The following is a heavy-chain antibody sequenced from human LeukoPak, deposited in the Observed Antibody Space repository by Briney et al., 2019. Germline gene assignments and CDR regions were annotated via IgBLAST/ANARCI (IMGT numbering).Heavy chain of an antibody. CDR2: VKQDGTEK. CDR3: GTLDSTKSVL. D-gene: IGHD2-2*01. J-gene: IGHJ1*01. Sequence: GGSLRLSCVASGFRFGRDWISWVRQAPGKGLEWVACVKQDGTEKKYVVSVWGRFTVSVDNGKNSLYLQMNSLRAEDTAKYYCGTLDSTKSVLWGRGTAVIVSS. CDR1: GFRFGRDW. V-gene: IGHV3-7*01.